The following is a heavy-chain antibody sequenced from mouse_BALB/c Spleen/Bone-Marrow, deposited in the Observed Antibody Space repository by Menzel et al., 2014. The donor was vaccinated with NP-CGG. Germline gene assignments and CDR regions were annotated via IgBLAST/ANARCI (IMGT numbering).Heavy chain of an antibody. V-gene: IGHV14-3*02. CDR3: ARTDY. Sequence: EVQLQQSGAELVKPGAPVKMSCTASGFNIKDTYMHWVKRRPEQGLEWIGRIDPANGNTKYDQKFQGKATITADTSYNTAYLQLSSLTSEDTAVYYCARTDYRGQGTTPTVSS. CDR2: IDPANGNT. J-gene: IGHJ2*01. CDR1: GFNIKDTY.